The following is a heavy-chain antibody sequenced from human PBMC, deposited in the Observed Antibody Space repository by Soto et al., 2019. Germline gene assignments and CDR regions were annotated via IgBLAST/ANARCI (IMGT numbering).Heavy chain of an antibody. CDR3: ARVPGHNYCSGGSCYRNSFDY. J-gene: IGHJ4*02. V-gene: IGHV4-31*01. CDR2: IYYSGST. CDR1: GGSISSGGYY. D-gene: IGHD2-15*01. Sequence: QVQLQESGPGLVKPSQTLSLTCTVSGGSISSGGYYWSWIRQHPGKGLYWIGYIYYSGSTYYNPSLKSYVKISVDTSKNEFSLKLSSVTAADTAVYYCARVPGHNYCSGGSCYRNSFDYWGQGTLVTV.